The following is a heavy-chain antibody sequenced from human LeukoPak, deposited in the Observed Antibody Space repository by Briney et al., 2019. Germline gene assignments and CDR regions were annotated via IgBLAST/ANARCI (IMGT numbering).Heavy chain of an antibody. CDR2: INQEGSEA. Sequence: GGSLRLSHAASGFTFSTSWMAWVRQAPGKGLEWVANINQEGSEAYYADSVKGRSTISRDSAMYTLYLQMNRLRVGDTAVDYCTSRRTSWYHWFVPWGQGTLVTVSS. V-gene: IGHV3-7*01. CDR3: TSRRTSWYHWFVP. J-gene: IGHJ5*02. CDR1: GFTFSTSW. D-gene: IGHD6-13*01.